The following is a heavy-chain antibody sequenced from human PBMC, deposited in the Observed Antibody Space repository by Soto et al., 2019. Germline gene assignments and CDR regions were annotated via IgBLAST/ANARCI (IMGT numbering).Heavy chain of an antibody. V-gene: IGHV4-4*02. CDR3: ARNVRYYIDY. CDR1: GGSMSSGNW. Sequence: KTSETLSLTCAVSGGSMSSGNWWSWVRQSPGKELEWIGEIYHSGITNYNPSLKSRVTISVDNSENQLSLSLNSVTAADTAVYYCARNVRYYIDYWGQGTLVTVSS. J-gene: IGHJ4*02. CDR2: IYHSGIT.